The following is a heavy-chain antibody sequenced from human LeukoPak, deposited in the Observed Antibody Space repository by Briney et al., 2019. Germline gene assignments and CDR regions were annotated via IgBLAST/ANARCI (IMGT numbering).Heavy chain of an antibody. Sequence: ASVKVSCKASGYTFTSYYMHWVRQAPGQGLEWMGIINPSGGSTSYAQKFQGRVTMTRDTSTSTVYMELSSLRSEDTAVYYCARVAGSSDYYDSSGNEEKNNYYYYYMDVWGKGTTVTVSS. V-gene: IGHV1-46*01. D-gene: IGHD3-22*01. CDR1: GYTFTSYY. J-gene: IGHJ6*03. CDR3: ARVAGSSDYYDSSGNEEKNNYYYYYMDV. CDR2: INPSGGST.